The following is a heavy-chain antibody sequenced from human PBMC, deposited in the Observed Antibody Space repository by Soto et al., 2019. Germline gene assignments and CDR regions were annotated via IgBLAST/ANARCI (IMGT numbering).Heavy chain of an antibody. Sequence: QIVESGGGPVKPGGSLRLSCAASGFTFKTYTMNWVRQAPGKGLEWVSAMSNSRSYIYYADSVKGRFTISRDDAKNSLHLQMNSLRVEDTAVYYCARDASTFVSEYGLDVWGQGTTVTVSS. V-gene: IGHV3-21*02. J-gene: IGHJ6*02. CDR1: GFTFKTYT. D-gene: IGHD3-16*01. CDR2: MSNSRSYI. CDR3: ARDASTFVSEYGLDV.